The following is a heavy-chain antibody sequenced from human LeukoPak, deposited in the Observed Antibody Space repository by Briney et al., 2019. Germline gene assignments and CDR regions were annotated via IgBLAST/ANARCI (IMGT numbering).Heavy chain of an antibody. CDR2: IDYRGRT. CDR1: GGSVNNAAYY. CDR3: ARGWRYSSGSGIVYSYDG. Sequence: SETLSLTCTVSGGSVNNAAYYWSWIRQHPGKGLEWIGHIDYRGRTNYNPSLKSRVTISVDTSKNQFSLKLSSVTAADTAVYYCARGWRYSSGSGIVYSYDGWGQGTLVTVSS. D-gene: IGHD6-19*01. J-gene: IGHJ4*02. V-gene: IGHV4-61*08.